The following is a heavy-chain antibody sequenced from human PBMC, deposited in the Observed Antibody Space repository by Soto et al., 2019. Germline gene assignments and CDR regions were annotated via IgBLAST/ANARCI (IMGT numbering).Heavy chain of an antibody. CDR1: GFTFSSYG. CDR2: IWYDGSNK. CDR3: ARGFYDGIVLVVAASYYYGMDV. J-gene: IGHJ6*02. D-gene: IGHD2-15*01. Sequence: QVQLVESGGGVVQPGRSLRLSCAASGFTFSSYGMHWVRQAPGKGLEWVAVIWYDGSNKYYADYVKGGFTISRDNSKNSLYLKMNSMRAEDTAVYYCARGFYDGIVLVVAASYYYGMDVWGQGTTVTFSS. V-gene: IGHV3-33*01.